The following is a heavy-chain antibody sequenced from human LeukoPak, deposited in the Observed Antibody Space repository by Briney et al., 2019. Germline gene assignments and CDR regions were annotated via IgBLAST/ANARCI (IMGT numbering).Heavy chain of an antibody. D-gene: IGHD1-26*01. Sequence: SETLSLTCTVSGGSISSSSYSWGWIRQPPGKGLEWIGSIYYSGSTYYNPSLKSRVTISVDTSKNQFSLKLSSVTAADTAVYYCASHKVGATNSGDYWGQGTLVTVSS. CDR2: IYYSGST. V-gene: IGHV4-39*07. J-gene: IGHJ4*02. CDR1: GGSISSSSYS. CDR3: ASHKVGATNSGDY.